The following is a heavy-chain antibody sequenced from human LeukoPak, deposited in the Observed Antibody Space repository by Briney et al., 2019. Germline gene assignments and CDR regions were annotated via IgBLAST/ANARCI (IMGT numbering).Heavy chain of an antibody. J-gene: IGHJ4*02. CDR2: ISRSGDTI. CDR3: AGYHWNSGVVY. D-gene: IGHD1-7*01. V-gene: IGHV3-11*01. Sequence: GGSLRLSCAASGFTFSDYAMSWIRQAPGQGLEWVSYISRSGDTIDYADSVKGRFSISRDNAKNSLYLQMNSLRAEDTAVYYCAGYHWNSGVVYWGQGTQVTVSS. CDR1: GFTFSDYA.